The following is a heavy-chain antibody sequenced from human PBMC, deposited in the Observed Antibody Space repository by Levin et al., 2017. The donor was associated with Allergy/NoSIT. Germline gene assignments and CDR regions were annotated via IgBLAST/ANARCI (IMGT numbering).Heavy chain of an antibody. V-gene: IGHV3-23*01. Sequence: SLRLSCAASGFTFSSYAMSWVRQAPGKGLEWVSAISGSGGSTYYADSVKGRFTISRDNSKNTLYLQMNSLRAEDTAVYYCAKDRGMVVPAATNWFDPWGQGTLVTVSS. CDR2: ISGSGGST. CDR1: GFTFSSYA. D-gene: IGHD2-2*01. CDR3: AKDRGMVVPAATNWFDP. J-gene: IGHJ5*02.